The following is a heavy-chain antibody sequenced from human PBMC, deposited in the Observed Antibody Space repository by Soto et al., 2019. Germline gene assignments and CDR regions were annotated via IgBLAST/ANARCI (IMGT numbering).Heavy chain of an antibody. J-gene: IGHJ4*02. CDR1: GGTFSSYA. D-gene: IGHD1-1*01. V-gene: IGHV1-69*01. Sequence: QVQLVQSGAEVKTPGSSVKVSCKASGGTFSSYAISWVRQAPGQGLEWMGGIIPIFGTANYAQKFQGRVTITADESTSTAYMELSSLRSEDTAVYCCASDRYDTPHQPDYWGQGTLVTVSS. CDR3: ASDRYDTPHQPDY. CDR2: IIPIFGTA.